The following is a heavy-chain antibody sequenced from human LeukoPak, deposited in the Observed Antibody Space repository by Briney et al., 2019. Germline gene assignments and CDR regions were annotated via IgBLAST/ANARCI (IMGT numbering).Heavy chain of an antibody. Sequence: GGSLRLSCAASGFTFSSYSMNWVRQAPGKGLEWVSYISSSSSTIYYADSVKGRFTISRDNAKNSLYLQMNSLRDEDTAVYYCARERQPYYDFWSGSNNWFDPWGQGTLVTVSS. CDR3: ARERQPYYDFWSGSNNWFDP. D-gene: IGHD3-3*01. CDR2: ISSSSSTI. V-gene: IGHV3-48*02. J-gene: IGHJ5*02. CDR1: GFTFSSYS.